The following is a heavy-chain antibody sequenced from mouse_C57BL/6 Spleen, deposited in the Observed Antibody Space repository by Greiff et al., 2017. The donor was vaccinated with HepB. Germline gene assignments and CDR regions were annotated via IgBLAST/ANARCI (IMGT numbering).Heavy chain of an antibody. CDR3: ARSGTTVVATGYYAMDY. J-gene: IGHJ4*01. CDR2: ILPGSGST. V-gene: IGHV1-9*01. D-gene: IGHD1-1*01. Sequence: VQLQQSGAELMKPGASVKLSCKATGYTFTGYWIEWVKQRPGHGLEWIGEILPGSGSTNYNEKFKGKATFTADTSSNTAYMQLSSLTTEDSAIYYCARSGTTVVATGYYAMDYWGQGTSVTVSS. CDR1: GYTFTGYW.